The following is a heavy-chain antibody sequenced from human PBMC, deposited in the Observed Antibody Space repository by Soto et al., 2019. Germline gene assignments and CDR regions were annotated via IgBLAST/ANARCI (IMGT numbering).Heavy chain of an antibody. J-gene: IGHJ5*02. CDR1: GFTFSSYG. CDR3: VNDLSTDAYWLGL. CDR2: IQNDESNK. Sequence: QVQLVESGGGVVQPGRSLRLSCEASGFTFSSYGMHWVRQAPGKGLEWVAVIQNDESNKKYGDPVKGRFTISRDNSRNKLHMQIDSLRVKDTDLCDCVNDLSTDAYWLGLWGQGTMVTVSS. D-gene: IGHD2-2*01. V-gene: IGHV3-30*18.